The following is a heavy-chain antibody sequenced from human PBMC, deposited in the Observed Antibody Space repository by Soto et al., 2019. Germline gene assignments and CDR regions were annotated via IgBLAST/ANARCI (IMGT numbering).Heavy chain of an antibody. CDR3: ARLVRGGTPRHYFDS. D-gene: IGHD6-6*01. CDR1: VCSISSYY. V-gene: IGHV4-59*01. CDR2: IDYSGST. Sequence: HSETLSLTCAVSVCSISSYYWSWIRQPPGKGLEWIGHIDYSGSTNYNPSFKSRVTMSVDTSNKQFSLRLSSVTAADTAVYYCARLVRGGTPRHYFDSWGPGTLVTVSS. J-gene: IGHJ4*02.